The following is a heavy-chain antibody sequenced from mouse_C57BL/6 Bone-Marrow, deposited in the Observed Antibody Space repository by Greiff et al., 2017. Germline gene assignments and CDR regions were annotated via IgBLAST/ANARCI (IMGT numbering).Heavy chain of an antibody. CDR3: ARRGYYYGSSYRYFDV. D-gene: IGHD1-1*01. CDR2: IHPNSGST. V-gene: IGHV1-64*01. Sequence: QVQLQQPGAELVKPGASVKLSCKASGYTFTSYWMHWVKQRPGQGLEWIGMIHPNSGSTNYNEKFKSKATLTVDKSSSTAYMQLSSLTSEDSAVYYCARRGYYYGSSYRYFDVWVTGTTVTVSS. CDR1: GYTFTSYW. J-gene: IGHJ1*03.